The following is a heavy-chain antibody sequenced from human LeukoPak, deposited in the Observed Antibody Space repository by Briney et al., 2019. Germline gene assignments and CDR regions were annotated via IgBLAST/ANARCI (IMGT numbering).Heavy chain of an antibody. CDR2: VFYTGYT. J-gene: IGHJ4*02. Sequence: PSETLSLTCTVSGGSINNYYWSWVRQPPGKGLEWIGYVFYTGYTHYNPSLKSRVTISVDTSKNQFSLKLSSVTAADTAVYYCASGHYDSSGYVDDYWGQGTLVTVSS. V-gene: IGHV4-59*01. D-gene: IGHD3-22*01. CDR3: ASGHYDSSGYVDDY. CDR1: GGSINNYY.